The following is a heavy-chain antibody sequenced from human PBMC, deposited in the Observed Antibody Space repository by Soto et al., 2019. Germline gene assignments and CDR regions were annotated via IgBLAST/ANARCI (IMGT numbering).Heavy chain of an antibody. CDR2: IYYSGST. CDR1: GGSISSYY. CDR3: PRESCLQPNWFDT. J-gene: IGHJ5*02. Sequence: SATLSLTCTVSGGSISSYYWSWIRQPPGKGLEWIGYIYYSGSTNYNPSLKSRVTISVDTSKNQFSLKLSSVTAADKAVYYCPRESCLQPNWFDTWGQGTLVTVSS. V-gene: IGHV4-59*01. D-gene: IGHD1-1*01.